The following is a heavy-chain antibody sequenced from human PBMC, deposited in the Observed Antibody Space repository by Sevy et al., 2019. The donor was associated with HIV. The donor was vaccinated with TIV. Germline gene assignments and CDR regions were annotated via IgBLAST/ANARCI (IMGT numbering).Heavy chain of an antibody. D-gene: IGHD5-18*01. Sequence: GGSLRLSCAASGFTFSSYSMNWVRQAPGKGLEWVSYISSSSSTIYYADSVKGRFTISRDNAKNSLYLQMNSLRDEDTDVYYCARDLGIQLWLQPDAFDIWGQGTMVTVSS. CDR1: GFTFSSYS. CDR3: ARDLGIQLWLQPDAFDI. CDR2: ISSSSSTI. J-gene: IGHJ3*02. V-gene: IGHV3-48*02.